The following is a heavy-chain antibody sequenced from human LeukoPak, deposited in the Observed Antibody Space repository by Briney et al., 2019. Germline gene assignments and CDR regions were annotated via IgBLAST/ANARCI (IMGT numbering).Heavy chain of an antibody. V-gene: IGHV3-66*01. Sequence: GGSLRLSCAGSGFTFSSYRMNWVRQAPGKGLEWVSVIYSGGSTYYADSVKGRFTISRDNSKNTLYLQMNSLRAEDTAVYYCAREEIDYHDSSGYYESWGQGTLVTVSS. CDR3: AREEIDYHDSSGYYES. CDR2: IYSGGST. CDR1: GFTFSSYR. D-gene: IGHD3-22*01. J-gene: IGHJ5*02.